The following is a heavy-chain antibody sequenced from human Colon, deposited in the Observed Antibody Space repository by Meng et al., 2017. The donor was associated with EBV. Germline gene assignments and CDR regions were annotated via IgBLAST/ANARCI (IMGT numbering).Heavy chain of an antibody. CDR1: GGSISRFYW. Sequence: QVAPQAAGPGLVQASETLAATFAVSGGSISRFYWWTLVRQSPGKGLEWIGEIYHSGSTNYNPSLKSRVTISVDKSKNQFSLKLTSVTAADTAVYYCARGGYYSFDYWGQRTLVTVSS. J-gene: IGHJ4*02. CDR2: IYHSGST. V-gene: IGHV4-4*02. D-gene: IGHD5-18*01. CDR3: ARGGYYSFDY.